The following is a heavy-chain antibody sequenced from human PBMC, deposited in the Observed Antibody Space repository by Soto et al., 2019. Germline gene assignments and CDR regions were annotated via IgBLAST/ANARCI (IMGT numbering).Heavy chain of an antibody. J-gene: IGHJ4*02. V-gene: IGHV3-23*01. CDR3: AKSAGSNAYYPNDY. CDR2: ISGSGIST. Sequence: PGVSLRLSCAAPGFTFGSYAMTWVRQAPGKGLEWVSSISGSGISTYYADSVKGRFTISRDNSKNTLYLQMNSLRAEDAAVYYCAKSAGSNAYYPNDYWGQGTLVTVSS. D-gene: IGHD3-16*01. CDR1: GFTFGSYA.